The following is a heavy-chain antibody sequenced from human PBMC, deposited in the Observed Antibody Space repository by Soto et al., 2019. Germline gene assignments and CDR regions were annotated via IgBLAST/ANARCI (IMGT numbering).Heavy chain of an antibody. D-gene: IGHD1-7*01. CDR1: GSIFSGYG. J-gene: IGHJ4*02. V-gene: IGHV3-33*01. CDR2: IWYDGSNK. Sequence: QEHLVESGGGVVQPGRSLRLSCAASGSIFSGYGMHWVRQAPGKGLEWVAVIWYDGSNKYYADSVKGRFTIYRDNSKNMLYLQMDSLRVEDTAIYYCASDGIGGTAFRGFCDYWGQGTLVTVSS. CDR3: ASDGIGGTAFRGFCDY.